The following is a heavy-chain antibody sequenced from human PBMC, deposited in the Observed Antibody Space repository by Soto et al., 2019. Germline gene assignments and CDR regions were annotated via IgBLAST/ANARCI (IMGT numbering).Heavy chain of an antibody. J-gene: IGHJ4*02. CDR1: GVAISNVNYC. CDR2: IYNGGTT. D-gene: IGHD7-27*01. V-gene: IGHV4-30-4*01. CDR3: ARGPSGDKVDS. Sequence: TLSLTGTGSGVAISNVNYCWSWIRQAPDKGLEWIGHIYNGGTTYNNPSLTSRVSISIDASNNQFSPKLSSVSAADTAVYYCARGPSGDKVDSWGQG.